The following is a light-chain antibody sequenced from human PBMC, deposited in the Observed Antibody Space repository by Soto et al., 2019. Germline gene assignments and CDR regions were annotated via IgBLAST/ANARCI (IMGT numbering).Light chain of an antibody. CDR2: RNN. J-gene: IGLJ2*01. CDR1: SSNIGSNY. Sequence: QSVLTQPPPASGTPGQRVTISCSGSSSNIGSNYVFWYQHLPGTAPKLLIYRNNQRPSGVPDRFSGSKSGTSASLAISGLRSEDETDYYCAAWDDSLSGVVFGGGTKVTVL. V-gene: IGLV1-47*01. CDR3: AAWDDSLSGVV.